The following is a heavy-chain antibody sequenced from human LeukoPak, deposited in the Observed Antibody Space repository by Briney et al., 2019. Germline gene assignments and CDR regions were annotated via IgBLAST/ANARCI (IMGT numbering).Heavy chain of an antibody. CDR3: ARYNTLLRGVTTSDY. CDR2: ISVHNGDV. CDR1: GYSFPNYG. J-gene: IGHJ4*02. Sequence: GSVKVSCKASGYSFPNYGISWVRQAPGQGLEWMRRISVHNGDVIYAPKFQGRVTMTTDTSTTTAYMELRSLRFDDTAVYYCARYNTLLRGVTTSDYWGQGTLVTVSS. V-gene: IGHV1-18*01. D-gene: IGHD3-10*01.